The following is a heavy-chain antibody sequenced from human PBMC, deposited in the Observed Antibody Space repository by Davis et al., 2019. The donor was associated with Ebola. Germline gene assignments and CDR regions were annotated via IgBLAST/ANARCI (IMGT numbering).Heavy chain of an antibody. CDR3: ARGPSLRNFDY. CDR1: GGSFSGYY. D-gene: IGHD3-16*01. Sequence: SETLSLTCAVYGGSFSGYYWSWIRQPPGTGLEWIGEINHSGSTNYNPSLKSRVTISVDTSKNQFFLKLSSVTAADTAVYYCARGPSLRNFDYWGQGTLVTVSS. CDR2: INHSGST. J-gene: IGHJ4*02. V-gene: IGHV4-34*01.